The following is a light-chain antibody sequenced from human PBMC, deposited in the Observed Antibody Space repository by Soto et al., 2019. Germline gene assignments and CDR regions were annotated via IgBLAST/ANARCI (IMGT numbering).Light chain of an antibody. V-gene: IGKV3-20*01. J-gene: IGKJ1*01. CDR3: QQYGSSPPT. Sequence: EMVLTQSPGTLSLSPGERATLSRLASQSITYGYLAWYQHKPGQAPRLLIFGPSSRASGIPDRFSGGGSGTDFSLTISRLEPEDFAVYFCQQYGSSPPTFGQGTKVDI. CDR2: GPS. CDR1: QSITYGY.